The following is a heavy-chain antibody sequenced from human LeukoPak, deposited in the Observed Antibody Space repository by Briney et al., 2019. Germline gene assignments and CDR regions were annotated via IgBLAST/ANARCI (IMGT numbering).Heavy chain of an antibody. Sequence: ASVKVSCKASGYTFTTYGISWVRQAPGQGLEWIGWISAYNGDTNYAQKLQGRVTMTTDTSTSTAYMELSSLRSEDTAVYYCARGYCSSTSCYRYYYYYMDVWGKGTTVTVSS. V-gene: IGHV1-18*01. CDR3: ARGYCSSTSCYRYYYYYMDV. D-gene: IGHD2-2*01. CDR1: GYTFTTYG. J-gene: IGHJ6*03. CDR2: ISAYNGDT.